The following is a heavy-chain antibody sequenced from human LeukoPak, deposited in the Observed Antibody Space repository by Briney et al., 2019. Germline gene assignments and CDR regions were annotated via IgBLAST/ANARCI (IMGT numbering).Heavy chain of an antibody. CDR1: GFTFSNYG. D-gene: IGHD6-19*01. J-gene: IGHJ4*02. V-gene: IGHV3-30*12. CDR3: ARAIAEAGTDS. Sequence: GGSLRLSCVTSGFTFSNYGMHWVRQVPGKGLEWVAVISYDARSNFHVDSVKGRFTISRDNTKKTLYLQMNTLRAEDTAMYYCARAIAEAGTDSWGQGTLVTVSS. CDR2: ISYDARSN.